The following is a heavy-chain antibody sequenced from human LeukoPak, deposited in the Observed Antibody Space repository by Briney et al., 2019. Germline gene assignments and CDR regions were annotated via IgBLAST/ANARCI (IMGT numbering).Heavy chain of an antibody. CDR1: GFTFSSYS. D-gene: IGHD3-9*01. Sequence: GGSLRLSCGASGFTFSSYSMNWVRQAPGKGLEWVSSISSSSSYIYYADSVKGRFTISRDNAKNSLYLQMNSLRAEDTAVYYCARDPLTSPVPYYDILTGYSQNYYFDYWGQGTLVTVSS. CDR2: ISSSSSYI. J-gene: IGHJ4*02. V-gene: IGHV3-21*01. CDR3: ARDPLTSPVPYYDILTGYSQNYYFDY.